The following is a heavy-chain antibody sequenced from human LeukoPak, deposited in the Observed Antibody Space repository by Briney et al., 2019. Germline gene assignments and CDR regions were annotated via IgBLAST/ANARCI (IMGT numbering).Heavy chain of an antibody. CDR2: ISAYNGNT. CDR3: ARVSGGIAAAGTRGVYYFDY. J-gene: IGHJ4*02. V-gene: IGHV1-18*01. D-gene: IGHD6-13*01. Sequence: VKVSCKASGYTFTSYGISWVRQAPGQVLEWMGWISAYNGNTNYAQKLQGRVTMTTDTSTSPAYMELRSLRSDDTAVYYCARVSGGIAAAGTRGVYYFDYWGQGTLVTVSS. CDR1: GYTFTSYG.